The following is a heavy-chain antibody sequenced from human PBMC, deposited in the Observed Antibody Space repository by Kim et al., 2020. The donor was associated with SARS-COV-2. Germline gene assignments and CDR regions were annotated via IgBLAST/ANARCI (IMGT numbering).Heavy chain of an antibody. J-gene: IGHJ6*02. D-gene: IGHD2-2*01. V-gene: IGHV4-31*03. Sequence: SETLSLTCTVSGGSISSGGYYWSWIRQHPGKGLEWIGYIYYSGSTYYNPSLKSRVTISVDTSKNQFSLKLSSVTAADTAVYYCARDRNSGVVVPAVSYGMDVWGQGTTVTVSS. CDR3: ARDRNSGVVVPAVSYGMDV. CDR1: GGSISSGGYY. CDR2: IYYSGST.